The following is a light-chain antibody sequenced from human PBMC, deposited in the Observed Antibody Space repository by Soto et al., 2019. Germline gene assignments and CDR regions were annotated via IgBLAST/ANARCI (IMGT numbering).Light chain of an antibody. CDR1: EDISTW. Sequence: DIQMTQSPSSVSASVGARVPITCRSSEDISTWLAWYQQNPGKAPKLLIYAASSLQSGVPSRFSGSGSGTDFTLTISSLQPEDFATYYCQQNYSPPPITFGQGTRLEIK. J-gene: IGKJ5*01. CDR2: AAS. CDR3: QQNYSPPPIT. V-gene: IGKV1-12*01.